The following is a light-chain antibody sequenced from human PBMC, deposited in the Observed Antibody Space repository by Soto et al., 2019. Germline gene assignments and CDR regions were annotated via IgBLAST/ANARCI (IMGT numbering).Light chain of an antibody. CDR3: CSSVGSPNWV. CDR2: EVN. Sequence: QSVLTQPASVSGSPGQSITISCTGTSSDVGSCNCVSWYQQHPGKAPTLMIYEVNKRPSGISNRFSGSKSGNTASLTISGLQAEDEADYYCCSSVGSPNWVFSGGTKLTVL. J-gene: IGLJ3*02. CDR1: SSDVGSCNC. V-gene: IGLV2-23*02.